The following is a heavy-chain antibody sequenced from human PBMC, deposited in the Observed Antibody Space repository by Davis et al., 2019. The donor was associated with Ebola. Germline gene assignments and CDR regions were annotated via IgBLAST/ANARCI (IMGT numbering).Heavy chain of an antibody. D-gene: IGHD3-3*01. Sequence: GESLKISCAASGLSASPNYMSWIRQAPGKGLEWVSVLYPDGTTFYADSVKGRFTITRDNAKNTLYLQMNSLKSDDTAVYYCARDYDFWSGYPLEYFHHWGQGTLVTVSS. CDR1: GLSASPNY. V-gene: IGHV3-53*05. CDR2: LYPDGTT. CDR3: ARDYDFWSGYPLEYFHH. J-gene: IGHJ1*01.